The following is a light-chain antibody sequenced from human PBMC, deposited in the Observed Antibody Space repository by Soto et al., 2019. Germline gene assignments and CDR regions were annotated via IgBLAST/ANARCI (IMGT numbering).Light chain of an antibody. CDR2: AAS. CDR3: QQSYSTPLT. J-gene: IGKJ4*01. CDR1: QSISGY. V-gene: IGKV1-39*01. Sequence: DIQMTQSPSSLSASVGDRVTSXXRASQSISGYLNWYQQKPGKAPKIXIYAASSLQRAGPSMFSGSGAGTDFTLTSSSLQPEDFATYYCQQSYSTPLTFGGGTKVDIK.